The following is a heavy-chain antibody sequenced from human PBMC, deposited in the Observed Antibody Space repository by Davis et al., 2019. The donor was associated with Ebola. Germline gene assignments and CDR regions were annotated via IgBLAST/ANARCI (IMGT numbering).Heavy chain of an antibody. Sequence: GESLKISCAASGFPFSHYGMHWVRQAPGKGLECVADISYDGSNKYYADSVKGRFTISRDNPKNSLYLQMNSLRAEDTAVYYCARDPSTFRRVHFDYWGQGTLITVSS. J-gene: IGHJ4*02. V-gene: IGHV3-33*05. CDR2: ISYDGSNK. CDR1: GFPFSHYG. CDR3: ARDPSTFRRVHFDY.